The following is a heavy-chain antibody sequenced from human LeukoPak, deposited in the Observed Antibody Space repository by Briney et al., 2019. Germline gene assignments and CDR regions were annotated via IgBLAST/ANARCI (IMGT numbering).Heavy chain of an antibody. CDR3: ARRVGAYSHPYDY. Sequence: PGGSLRLSCAASGSTFSSYEMNWVRQAPGKGPEWVSYISSSGSTTYYADSVKGRFTISRDNSKNTLYLQMNSLRAEDTAVYYCARRVGAYSHPYDYWGQGTLVTVSS. J-gene: IGHJ4*02. CDR1: GSTFSSYE. D-gene: IGHD4/OR15-4a*01. CDR2: ISSSGSTT. V-gene: IGHV3-48*03.